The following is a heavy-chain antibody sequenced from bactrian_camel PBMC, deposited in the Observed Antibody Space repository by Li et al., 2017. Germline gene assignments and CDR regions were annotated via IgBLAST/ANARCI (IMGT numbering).Heavy chain of an antibody. CDR2: VFHGAGRT. D-gene: IGHD3*01. J-gene: IGHJ4*01. V-gene: IGHV3S63*01. CDR3: ASVLKWFGPPLDERGYQY. Sequence: HVQLVESGGGSVQAGGSLTLSCIVSGVTFADSNLGWFRQTPGKEREGVAVFHGAGRTYADSVKDRFTVSQDNKKSTIYLQMTDLKPEDTGVYYCASVLKWFGPPLDERGYQYWGQGTQVTVS. CDR1: GVTFADSN.